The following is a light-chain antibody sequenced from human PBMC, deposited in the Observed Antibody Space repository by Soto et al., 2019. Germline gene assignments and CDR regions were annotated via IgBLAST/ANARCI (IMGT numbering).Light chain of an antibody. V-gene: IGKV3-11*01. CDR3: QQRST. Sequence: EIVLTQSPATLSLSPGERATLSCRASQSVSSYLAWYQQKPGQAPRLLIYDASSRATGIPARFSGSGSGTDFNLTISSLEPEDCAVYYCQQRSTFGGGTKVEIK. CDR2: DAS. CDR1: QSVSSY. J-gene: IGKJ4*01.